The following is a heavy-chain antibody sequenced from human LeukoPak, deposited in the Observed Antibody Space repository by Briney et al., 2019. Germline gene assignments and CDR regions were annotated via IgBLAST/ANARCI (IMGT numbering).Heavy chain of an antibody. Sequence: PGGSLRLSCAASGFTFSSYEMNWVRQAPGKGLEWVSYISSSGSTIYYADSVEGRFTISRDNAKNSLYLQMNSLRAEDTAVYYCARTDYDYVWGSYRNWFDPWGQGTLVTVSS. D-gene: IGHD3-16*02. J-gene: IGHJ5*02. CDR1: GFTFSSYE. CDR3: ARTDYDYVWGSYRNWFDP. V-gene: IGHV3-48*03. CDR2: ISSSGSTI.